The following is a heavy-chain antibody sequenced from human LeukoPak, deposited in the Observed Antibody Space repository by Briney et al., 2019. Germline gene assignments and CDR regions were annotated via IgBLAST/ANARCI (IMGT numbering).Heavy chain of an antibody. CDR1: GGSISGWY. CDR3: ARHLSRFSYYFDY. D-gene: IGHD3-16*02. CDR2: IYGSGYT. J-gene: IGHJ4*02. V-gene: IGHV4-59*01. Sequence: SETLSLTCTVSGGSISGWYWSWIRQPPGKGLEWIGYIYGSGYTNYNPSLKSRVTMSIDTSKNHFSLKLTSVTTADTAVYYCARHLSRFSYYFDYWGQGTLVTVSS.